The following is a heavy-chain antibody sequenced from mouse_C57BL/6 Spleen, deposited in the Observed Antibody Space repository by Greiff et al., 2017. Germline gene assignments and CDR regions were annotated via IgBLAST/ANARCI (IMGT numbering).Heavy chain of an antibody. CDR2: INPNNGGT. CDR1: GYTFTDYY. CDR3: ARRGYDYDDGGFDY. V-gene: IGHV1-26*01. J-gene: IGHJ2*01. D-gene: IGHD2-4*01. Sequence: EVQLQQSGPELVKPGASVKISCKASGYTFTDYYMNWVKQSHGKSLEWIGDINPNNGGTSYNQKFKGKATLTVDKSSSTAYMELRSLTSEDSAVYYCARRGYDYDDGGFDYWGQGTTLTVSS.